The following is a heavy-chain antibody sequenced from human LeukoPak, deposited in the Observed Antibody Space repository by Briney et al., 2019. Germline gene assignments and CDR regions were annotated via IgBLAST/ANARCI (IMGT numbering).Heavy chain of an antibody. J-gene: IGHJ4*02. Sequence: PGGSLRLSCAASGFTFSSYWMSWVRQAAGKGLEWVANIKQDGSAKYYVDSVKGRFTISRDNAKNSLYLQMNTLRGEDTAVYYCASTSYSSSWYWGYWGQGTLVTVSS. D-gene: IGHD6-13*01. V-gene: IGHV3-7*01. CDR2: IKQDGSAK. CDR3: ASTSYSSSWYWGY. CDR1: GFTFSSYW.